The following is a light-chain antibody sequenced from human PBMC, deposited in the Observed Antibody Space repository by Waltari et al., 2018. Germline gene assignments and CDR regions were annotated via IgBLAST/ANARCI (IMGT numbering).Light chain of an antibody. V-gene: IGLV3-1*01. Sequence: SYELTQPPSVSVSPGPTAHITCSGDNLGEKYACRYPQKPGQSPVLVIYQDSKRPAGIPERFSGSNSGNTATLTISGTQAMDEADYYCQAWDSSTAYVFGTGTKVTVL. J-gene: IGLJ1*01. CDR3: QAWDSSTAYV. CDR2: QDS. CDR1: NLGEKY.